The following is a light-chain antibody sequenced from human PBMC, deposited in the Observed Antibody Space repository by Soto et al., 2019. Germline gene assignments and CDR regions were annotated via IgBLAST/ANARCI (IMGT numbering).Light chain of an antibody. CDR3: QVWDSSSDHVV. CDR1: NIGSKS. Sequence: SYELTQPPSVSVAPGQTARITCGGNNIGSKSVHWYQQKPGQAPVLAVYDDSDRPSRIPERLSGSNSGNTATVTIMRVEEGDEADYYCQVWDSSSDHVVFGGGTKLTVL. J-gene: IGLJ2*01. V-gene: IGLV3-21*02. CDR2: DDS.